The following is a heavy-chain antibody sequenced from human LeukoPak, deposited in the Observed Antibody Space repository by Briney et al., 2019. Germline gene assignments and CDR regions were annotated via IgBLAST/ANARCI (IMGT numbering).Heavy chain of an antibody. Sequence: ESGPTLVKPTQTLTLTCTFSGFSLSTSGVGVGWIRQPPGKALEWLALIYWNDDKRYSPSLKSRLTITKDTSKNQVVLTMTNMDPVDTATYYCAHGGRVVVAATTFDYWGQGTLVTVSS. D-gene: IGHD2-15*01. CDR1: GFSLSTSGVG. J-gene: IGHJ4*02. V-gene: IGHV2-5*01. CDR2: IYWNDDK. CDR3: AHGGRVVVAATTFDY.